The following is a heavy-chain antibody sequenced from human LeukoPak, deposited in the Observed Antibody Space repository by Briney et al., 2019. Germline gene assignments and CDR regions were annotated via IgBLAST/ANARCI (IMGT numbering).Heavy chain of an antibody. V-gene: IGHV3-7*03. Sequence: PGGSLRLSCAASGFTFSSYWMTWVRQAPGKGLEWVANIRQDGGVKYYMDSAKGRFTLFRDNAKSSLYLQMNSLRVEDTAMYFCARTVVVVVGASDYFDYWGQGTLVTVSS. J-gene: IGHJ4*02. CDR2: IRQDGGVK. CDR3: ARTVVVVVGASDYFDY. D-gene: IGHD2-2*01. CDR1: GFTFSSYW.